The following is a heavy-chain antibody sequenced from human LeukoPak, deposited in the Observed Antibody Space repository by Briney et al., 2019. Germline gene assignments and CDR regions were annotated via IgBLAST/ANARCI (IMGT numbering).Heavy chain of an antibody. CDR3: ARGAGRGLRDYYYYYMDV. CDR2: ISSSGSTI. Sequence: PGGSLRLSCAASGFTFSDYYMSWIRQAPGKGLEWVSYISSSGSTIYYADSVKGRFTISRDNAKNSLYLQMNSLRAEDTAVYYCARGAGRGLRDYYYYYMDVWGKGTTVTISS. V-gene: IGHV3-11*04. D-gene: IGHD4-17*01. CDR1: GFTFSDYY. J-gene: IGHJ6*03.